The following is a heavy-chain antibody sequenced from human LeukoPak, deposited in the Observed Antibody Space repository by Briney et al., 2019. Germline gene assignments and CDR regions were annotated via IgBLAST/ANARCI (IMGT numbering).Heavy chain of an antibody. CDR2: ISGSGGST. V-gene: IGHV3-23*01. D-gene: IGHD5-18*01. J-gene: IGHJ4*02. Sequence: PGGSLRLSCAASGFTFSSYAMSWVRQAPGKGLEWVSAISGSGGSTYYADSVKGRFTISRDNSKNTLYLQMNSLGAEDTAVYYCAKGYSYGIGKYYFDYWGQGTLVTVSS. CDR3: AKGYSYGIGKYYFDY. CDR1: GFTFSSYA.